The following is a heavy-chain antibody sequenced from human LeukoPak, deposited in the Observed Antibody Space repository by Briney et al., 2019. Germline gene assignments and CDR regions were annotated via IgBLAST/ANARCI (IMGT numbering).Heavy chain of an antibody. CDR3: ARPTSGNVDSGDFDY. V-gene: IGHV3-20*04. J-gene: IGHJ4*02. CDR1: GFTFDDYA. D-gene: IGHD2-21*01. CDR2: INWRGDTS. Sequence: PGGPVRLPCAASGFTFDDYAMTCVRQVPGKGLECVSSINWRGDTSSYGDSMKGRITVSRDNAKNSLYLQMSSLRAEDTAFYYCARPTSGNVDSGDFDYWGQGTLATVSS.